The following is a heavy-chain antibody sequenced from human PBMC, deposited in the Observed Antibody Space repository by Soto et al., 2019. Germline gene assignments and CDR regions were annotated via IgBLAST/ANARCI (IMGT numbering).Heavy chain of an antibody. J-gene: IGHJ6*02. CDR3: AREHSVYYGMAV. V-gene: IGHV1-69*13. CDR1: GGTFSSYA. Sequence: SVKVSCKASGGTFSSYAISWVRQAPGQGLEWMGGIIPIFGTANYAQEFQGRVTITADESTSTAYMELSSLRSEDTAVYYCAREHSVYYGMAVWGQGTTVTVSS. D-gene: IGHD2-21*01. CDR2: IIPIFGTA.